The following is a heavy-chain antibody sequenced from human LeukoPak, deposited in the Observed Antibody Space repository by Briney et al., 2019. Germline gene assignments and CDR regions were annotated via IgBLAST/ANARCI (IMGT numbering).Heavy chain of an antibody. Sequence: SETLSLTGTVSGGPISHYYWSWIRQPAGKGLEWIGRIYSSGSSYSNPSLKSRVAMSVDTSKNQFSLKLSSVTAADTAVYYCARVGRYGEGDYWGQGTLVTVSS. J-gene: IGHJ4*02. V-gene: IGHV4-4*07. CDR1: GGPISHYY. CDR2: IYSSGSS. CDR3: ARVGRYGEGDY. D-gene: IGHD4-17*01.